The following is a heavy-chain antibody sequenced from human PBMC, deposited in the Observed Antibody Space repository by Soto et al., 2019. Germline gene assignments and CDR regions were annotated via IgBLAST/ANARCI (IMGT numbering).Heavy chain of an antibody. D-gene: IGHD6-6*01. CDR2: IWYDGSNK. CDR3: ARDRGYSSSLGFDH. V-gene: IGHV3-33*01. CDR1: GFTFSSYG. J-gene: IGHJ5*02. Sequence: XGSLTLSCAASGFTFSSYGMHWVRQAPGKGLEWVAVIWYDGSNKYYADSVKGRFTISRDNSKNTLYLQMNSLRAEDTAVYYCARDRGYSSSLGFDHWGQGTLVTVSS.